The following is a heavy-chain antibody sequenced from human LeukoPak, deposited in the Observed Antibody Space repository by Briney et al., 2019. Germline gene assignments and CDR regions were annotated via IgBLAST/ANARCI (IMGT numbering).Heavy chain of an antibody. CDR2: ISSSGSTI. D-gene: IGHD2-2*01. Sequence: PGGSLRLSCAASGFTFSSYEMNWVRQAPGKGLEWVSYISSSGSTIYYADSVKGRFTISRDNAKNSLYLQMNSLRAEDTAVYYCARDGGGVVVPAINWFDPWGQGTLVTVSS. J-gene: IGHJ5*02. V-gene: IGHV3-48*03. CDR1: GFTFSSYE. CDR3: ARDGGGVVVPAINWFDP.